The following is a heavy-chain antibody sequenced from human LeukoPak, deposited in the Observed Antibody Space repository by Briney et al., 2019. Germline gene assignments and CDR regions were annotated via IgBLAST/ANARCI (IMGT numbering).Heavy chain of an antibody. V-gene: IGHV3-23*01. D-gene: IGHD3-22*01. Sequence: GGSLRLSCAASGFTFSSYAMSWVRQAPGKGLEWVSAISGSGGSTYYADSVKGRFIISRDNSKNTLYLQMNSLRAEDTAVYYCAKGRSYYDSSGYPGVYWGQGTLVTVSS. CDR2: ISGSGGST. CDR3: AKGRSYYDSSGYPGVY. CDR1: GFTFSSYA. J-gene: IGHJ4*02.